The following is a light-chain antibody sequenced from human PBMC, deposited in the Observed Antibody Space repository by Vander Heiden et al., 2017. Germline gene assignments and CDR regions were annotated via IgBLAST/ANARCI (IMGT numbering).Light chain of an antibody. CDR2: EDS. Sequence: SSELPQPPSVSVSPGQTARITCSGDALPKKYAYWYQQKSGQAPVLVIYEDSKRPSGIPGRFSGSSSGTMATLTISGAQVEDEADYYCYSTNSSGSRGVFGGGTKLTVL. V-gene: IGLV3-10*01. CDR3: YSTNSSGSRGV. J-gene: IGLJ3*02. CDR1: ALPKKY.